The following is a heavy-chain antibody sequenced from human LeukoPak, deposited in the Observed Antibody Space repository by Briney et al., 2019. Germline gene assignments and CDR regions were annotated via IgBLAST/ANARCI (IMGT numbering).Heavy chain of an antibody. V-gene: IGHV3-23*01. CDR2: ISGSDDDT. J-gene: IGHJ4*02. CDR3: AKAGANYYGSTSSFDY. D-gene: IGHD3-10*01. Sequence: PGGSLRLSCAASGFTFSNRAMSWVRPAPGKGLEWVSAISGSDDDTYYADSVKGRFTISRDNSKNTLYLQMNSLRAEDTALYYCAKAGANYYGSTSSFDYWGQGTLVTVSS. CDR1: GFTFSNRA.